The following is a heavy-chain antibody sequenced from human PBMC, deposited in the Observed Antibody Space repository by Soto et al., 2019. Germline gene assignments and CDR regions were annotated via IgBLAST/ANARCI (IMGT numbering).Heavy chain of an antibody. CDR2: INHSGST. D-gene: IGHD6-6*01. CDR1: GGSFSGYY. J-gene: IGHJ3*02. CDR3: ARIQLGYDAFAI. V-gene: IGHV4-34*01. Sequence: TSETLSLTCAVYGGSFSGYYWSWIRQPPGKGLEWIGEINHSGSTNYNPSLKSRVTISVDTSKNQFSLKLSSVTAEDTAVYYCARIQLGYDAFAIRGQGTMVTVSS.